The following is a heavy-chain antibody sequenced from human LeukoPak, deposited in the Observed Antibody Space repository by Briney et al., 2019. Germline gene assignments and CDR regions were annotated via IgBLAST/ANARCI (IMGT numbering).Heavy chain of an antibody. V-gene: IGHV1-18*04. CDR3: ARESTGIAVAGTFDY. J-gene: IGHJ4*02. CDR2: ISAYNGNT. Sequence: ASVKVSCKASGYTFTSYGISWVRQAPGQGLEWMGWISAYNGNTNCAQKLQGRVTMTTDTSTSTAYMELRSLRSDDTAVYYCARESTGIAVAGTFDYWGQGTLVTVSS. D-gene: IGHD6-19*01. CDR1: GYTFTSYG.